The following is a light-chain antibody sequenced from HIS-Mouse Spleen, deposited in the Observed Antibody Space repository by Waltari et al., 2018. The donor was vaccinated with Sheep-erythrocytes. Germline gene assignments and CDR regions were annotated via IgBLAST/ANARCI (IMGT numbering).Light chain of an antibody. CDR1: RSDVGSYNL. CDR3: CSYAGSSTFHVV. J-gene: IGLJ2*01. CDR2: EGS. Sequence: QSALTQPASVSGSPGQSITIPCTGTRSDVGSYNLVSLYQQHPGKAPKLMIYEGSKRPSGVSNRFSGSKSGNTASLTISGLQAEDEADYYCCSYAGSSTFHVVFGGGTKLTVL. V-gene: IGLV2-23*03.